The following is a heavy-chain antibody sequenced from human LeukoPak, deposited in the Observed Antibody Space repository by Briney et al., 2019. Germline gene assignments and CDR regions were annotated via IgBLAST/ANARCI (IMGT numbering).Heavy chain of an antibody. Sequence: PGGSLRLSCAASGFTFSSYAMHWVRQAPGKGLEWVAVISYDGSNKYYADSVKGRFTISRDNSKNTLYLQMNSLRAEDTAVYYCAKSSAAYYYYYMDVWGKGTTVTISS. CDR1: GFTFSSYA. CDR3: AKSSAAYYYYYMDV. V-gene: IGHV3-30*04. CDR2: ISYDGSNK. J-gene: IGHJ6*03. D-gene: IGHD2-15*01.